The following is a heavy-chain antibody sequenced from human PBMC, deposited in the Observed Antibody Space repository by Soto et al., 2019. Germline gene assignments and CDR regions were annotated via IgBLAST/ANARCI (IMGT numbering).Heavy chain of an antibody. Sequence: QLQLQESGPGLGKPSETLSLTCTVSGGSISSSSYYWGWIRQHPGKGLEWIGSIYYGGSVYYNTSLKNRVTISIDTSENQFSLKLRSVIAADTAVYYCARHSSSWYGNYYYGMDVWGQGTTVTVSS. V-gene: IGHV4-39*01. CDR2: IYYGGSV. CDR3: ARHSSSWYGNYYYGMDV. D-gene: IGHD6-13*01. J-gene: IGHJ6*02. CDR1: GGSISSSSYY.